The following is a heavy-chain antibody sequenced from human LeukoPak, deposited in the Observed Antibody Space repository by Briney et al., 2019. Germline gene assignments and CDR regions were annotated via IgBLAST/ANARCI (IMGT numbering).Heavy chain of an antibody. Sequence: PSETLSLTCTVSGGSISSYYWSWIRQPAGKGLEWIGRIYTSGSTNYNPSLKSPVTMSVDTSKNQFSLKLTSVTAADTAVYYCAREELLGGAFDIWGQGTMVTVSS. CDR3: AREELLGGAFDI. J-gene: IGHJ3*02. D-gene: IGHD1-7*01. CDR2: IYTSGST. V-gene: IGHV4-4*07. CDR1: GGSISSYY.